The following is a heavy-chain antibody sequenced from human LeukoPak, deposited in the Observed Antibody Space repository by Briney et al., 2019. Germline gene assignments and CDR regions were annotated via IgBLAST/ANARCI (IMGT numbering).Heavy chain of an antibody. CDR1: GGSISSYY. Sequence: SETLSLTCTDSGGSISSYYCSGIRQPPGKRLEWIAYIYYSGSTNYNPSLKSRVTISVDTSKNQFSLKVNSVTAADTAVYYCARHVRSGDGNYRIFDYWGEGALVTVSS. D-gene: IGHD4-11*01. J-gene: IGHJ4*02. CDR2: IYYSGST. CDR3: ARHVRSGDGNYRIFDY. V-gene: IGHV4-59*08.